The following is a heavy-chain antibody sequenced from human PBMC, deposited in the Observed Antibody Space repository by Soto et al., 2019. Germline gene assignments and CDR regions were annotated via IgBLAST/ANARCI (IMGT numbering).Heavy chain of an antibody. CDR2: IFYSGST. J-gene: IGHJ4*02. CDR3: ARHVITGSWFDY. Sequence: SETLSLTCTVSGGSISSSSYFWGWIRQPPGKGLEWIGSIFYSGSTSYNPSLKSRLTMSVDTSKNQFSLKLSSVTAADTAVYYCARHVITGSWFDYSGQGALVTVSS. D-gene: IGHD6-13*01. CDR1: GGSISSSSYF. V-gene: IGHV4-39*01.